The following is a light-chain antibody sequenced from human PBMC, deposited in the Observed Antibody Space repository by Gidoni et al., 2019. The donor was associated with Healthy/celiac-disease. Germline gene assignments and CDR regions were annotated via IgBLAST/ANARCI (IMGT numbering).Light chain of an antibody. CDR3: MQALQXPXT. CDR2: LGS. Sequence: DIVMTQSPLSLPVTPGEPASISCRSSQSLLHSNGYNYLDWYLQKPGQSPQLLIYLGSNRASGVPDRFSGSGXGTDFTLKISRVEAEDVGVYYCMQALQXPXTFGGGTKVEIK. CDR1: QSLLHSNGYNY. J-gene: IGKJ4*01. V-gene: IGKV2-28*01.